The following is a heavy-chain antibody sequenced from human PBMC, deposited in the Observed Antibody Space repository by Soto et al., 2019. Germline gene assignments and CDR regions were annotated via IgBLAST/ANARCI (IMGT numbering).Heavy chain of an antibody. Sequence: PGGSLRLSCAASGFTFSSYAMSWVRQAPGKGLEWVSAISGSGGSTYYADSVKGRFTISRDNSKNTLYLQMNSLRAEDTAVYYCAKAPTNYGSGSYYDYWGQGTLVTVSS. V-gene: IGHV3-23*01. J-gene: IGHJ4*02. CDR3: AKAPTNYGSGSYYDY. CDR1: GFTFSSYA. CDR2: ISGSGGST. D-gene: IGHD3-10*01.